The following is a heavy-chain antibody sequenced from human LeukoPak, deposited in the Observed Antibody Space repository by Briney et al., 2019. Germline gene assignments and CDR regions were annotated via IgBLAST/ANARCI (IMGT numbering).Heavy chain of an antibody. CDR3: AILPGYSSGWYEVNY. Sequence: GGSLRLSCAASGFTFSSYAMSWVRQAPGKGLEWVSGISGSGGSTYYADSVKGRFTISRDNSGNTLYLQMNSPRAEDTAVYYCAILPGYSSGWYEVNYWGQGTLVTVSS. V-gene: IGHV3-23*01. CDR1: GFTFSSYA. J-gene: IGHJ4*02. D-gene: IGHD6-13*01. CDR2: ISGSGGST.